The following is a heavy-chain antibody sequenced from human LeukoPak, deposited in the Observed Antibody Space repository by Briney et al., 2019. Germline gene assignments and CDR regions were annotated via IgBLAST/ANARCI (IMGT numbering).Heavy chain of an antibody. V-gene: IGHV3-15*01. Sequence: GGSLRLSCAAAGFTFSNAWMSWVRQAPGKGLEWVGRIKSKTDGGTTDYAAPVKGRLTISRDDSKNTLYVQMNSLKTEDTAVYYCITKSTITFGGVIVYDSWGQGTLVTVSS. J-gene: IGHJ5*01. CDR1: GFTFSNAW. CDR3: ITKSTITFGGVIVYDS. CDR2: IKSKTDGGTT. D-gene: IGHD3-16*02.